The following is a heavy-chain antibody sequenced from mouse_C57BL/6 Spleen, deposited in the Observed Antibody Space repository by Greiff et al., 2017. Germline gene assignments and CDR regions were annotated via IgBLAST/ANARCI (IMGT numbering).Heavy chain of an antibody. D-gene: IGHD4-1*01. CDR1: GYTFTSYW. J-gene: IGHJ4*01. CDR3: ARTGTNDMED. V-gene: IGHV1-69*01. CDR2: IDPSGSYT. Sequence: QVQLQQPGAELVMPGASVKLSCKASGYTFTSYWMPWVKQRPGQGLEWIGEIDPSGSYTNYNQKFKGKSTLTVDKSSSTAYMQLSSLTSEDSAVYYCARTGTNDMEDWGKGTSVTVSS.